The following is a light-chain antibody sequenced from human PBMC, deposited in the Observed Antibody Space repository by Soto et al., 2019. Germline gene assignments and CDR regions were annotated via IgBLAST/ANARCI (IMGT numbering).Light chain of an antibody. Sequence: DIQLTQSPSSLSASVGDRVTITCRASQSISSSLNWYQQRPGKAPKPLIYAASTLQGGGPSRLSGSGSGTDYTLNISRLQPEDSATYYCHHIYTAPFTFGPRTKGDIK. J-gene: IGKJ3*01. CDR3: HHIYTAPFT. V-gene: IGKV1-39*01. CDR2: AAS. CDR1: QSISSS.